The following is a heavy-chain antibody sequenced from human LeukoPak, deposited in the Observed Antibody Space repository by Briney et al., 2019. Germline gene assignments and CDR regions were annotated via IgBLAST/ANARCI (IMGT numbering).Heavy chain of an antibody. D-gene: IGHD2-15*01. CDR3: ARDCSGGSCYQRRYYDSSAKGIDY. V-gene: IGHV4-39*07. Sequence: SETLSLTCTVSGGSISSSSYYWGWIRQPPGKGLEWIGSIYYSGSTNYNPSLKSRVTISVDTSKNQFSLKLSSVTAADTAVYYCARDCSGGSCYQRRYYDSSAKGIDYWGQGTLVTVSS. J-gene: IGHJ4*02. CDR2: IYYSGST. CDR1: GGSISSSSYY.